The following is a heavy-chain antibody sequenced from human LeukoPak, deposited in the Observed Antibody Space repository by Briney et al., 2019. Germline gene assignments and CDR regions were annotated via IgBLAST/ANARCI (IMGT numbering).Heavy chain of an antibody. CDR1: GFTFSSYG. D-gene: IGHD1-7*01. Sequence: PGGSLRLXCAASGFTFSSYGIHWVRQAPGKGLEWVAVIWYDGSKKYYADSVKGRFTISRDNSKNTLYLQMNGLRAEDTAVYYCAKARVVELDAFDIWGQGTMVTVSS. V-gene: IGHV3-33*06. CDR3: AKARVVELDAFDI. J-gene: IGHJ3*02. CDR2: IWYDGSKK.